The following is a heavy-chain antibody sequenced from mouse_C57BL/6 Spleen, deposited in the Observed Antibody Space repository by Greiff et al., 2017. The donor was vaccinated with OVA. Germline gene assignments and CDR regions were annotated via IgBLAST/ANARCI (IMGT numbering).Heavy chain of an antibody. CDR1: GYAFSSSW. CDR3: ARLEDDGYYFDY. J-gene: IGHJ2*01. CDR2: IYPGDGDT. V-gene: IGHV1-82*01. Sequence: VKLQESGPELVKPGASVKISCKASGYAFSSSWMNWVKQRPGKGLEWIGRIYPGDGDTNYNGKFKGKATLTADKSSSTAYMQLSSLTSEDSAVYFCARLEDDGYYFDYWGQGTTLTVSS. D-gene: IGHD2-3*01.